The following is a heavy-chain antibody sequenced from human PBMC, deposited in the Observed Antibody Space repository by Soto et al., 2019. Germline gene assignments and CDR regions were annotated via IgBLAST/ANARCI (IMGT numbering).Heavy chain of an antibody. V-gene: IGHV3-23*01. D-gene: IGHD4-17*01. J-gene: IGHJ4*02. CDR3: AKDRVYGGNSNYFDY. Sequence: PGGSLRLSCAASGFTFSSYAMSGVRQSPGKGLEWVSAISGSGGSTYYADSVKGRFTISSDNSKNTLYLQMNSLRAEDTAVYYCAKDRVYGGNSNYFDYWGQGTLVTVSS. CDR2: ISGSGGST. CDR1: GFTFSSYA.